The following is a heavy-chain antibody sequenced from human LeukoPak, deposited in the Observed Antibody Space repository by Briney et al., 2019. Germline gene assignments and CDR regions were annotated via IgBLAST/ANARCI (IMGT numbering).Heavy chain of an antibody. Sequence: PSETLSLTCTVSGGSISTSSYYWGWIRQPPGKGLEWIGNIYYSGSTYYNPSLKSRVTISVDTSKNQFSLKLSSVTAADTAVYYCARDSTYDYVWGSYRYCAFDIWGQGTMVTVSS. CDR2: IYYSGST. CDR3: ARDSTYDYVWGSYRYCAFDI. J-gene: IGHJ3*02. D-gene: IGHD3-16*02. V-gene: IGHV4-39*07. CDR1: GGSISTSSYY.